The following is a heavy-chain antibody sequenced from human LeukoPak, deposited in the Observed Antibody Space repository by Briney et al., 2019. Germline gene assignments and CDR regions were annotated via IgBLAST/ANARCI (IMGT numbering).Heavy chain of an antibody. CDR2: TRNKANSYTT. D-gene: IGHD5-12*01. CDR3: ARVLGYSGYDLAY. V-gene: IGHV3-72*01. CDR1: GFTLSSYS. J-gene: IGHJ4*02. Sequence: GGSLRLSCAASGFTLSSYSMNCVRQAPGKGLEWVGRTRNKANSYTTEYAASVKGRFTISRDASKNSLYLQMNSLKTEDTAVYYCARVLGYSGYDLAYWGQGTLVTVSS.